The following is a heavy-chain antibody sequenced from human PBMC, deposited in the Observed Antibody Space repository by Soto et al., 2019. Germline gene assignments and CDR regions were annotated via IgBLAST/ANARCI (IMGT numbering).Heavy chain of an antibody. CDR1: GFTFDDYA. CDR3: AKEYCSSTSCQGYYGMDV. J-gene: IGHJ6*02. Sequence: EVQLLESGGGLVQPGGSLRLSCAASGFTFDDYAMHWVRQAPGKGLEWVSGISWNSGSIGYADSVKGRFTISRDNAKNSLYLQMNSLRAEDTALYYCAKEYCSSTSCQGYYGMDVWGQGTTVTVSS. D-gene: IGHD2-2*01. CDR2: ISWNSGSI. V-gene: IGHV3-9*01.